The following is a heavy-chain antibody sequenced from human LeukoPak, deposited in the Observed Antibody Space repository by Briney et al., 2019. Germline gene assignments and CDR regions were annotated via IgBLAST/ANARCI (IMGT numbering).Heavy chain of an antibody. CDR3: ARGGGSTSHYHYGMDV. CDR1: GGTFSSYA. CDR2: IIPILGIA. J-gene: IGHJ6*02. V-gene: IGHV1-69*04. Sequence: SVKVSCKASGGTFSSYAISWVRQAPGQGLEWMGRIIPILGIANYAQKFQGRVTITADKSTSTAYMELSSLRSEDTAVYYCARGGGSTSHYHYGMDVWGQGTTVTVSS. D-gene: IGHD2-2*01.